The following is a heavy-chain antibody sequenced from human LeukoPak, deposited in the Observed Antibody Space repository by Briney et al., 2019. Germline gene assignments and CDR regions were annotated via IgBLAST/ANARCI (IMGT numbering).Heavy chain of an antibody. CDR3: ARWYGDYVDY. V-gene: IGHV4-39*01. Sequence: SETLSLTCTVSGGSISSSSYYWGWIRQPPGKGLEWIGSIYYSASTYYNPSLKSRVTISVDTSKNQFSLKLSSVTAADTAVYYCARWYGDYVDYWGQGTLVTVSS. CDR1: GGSISSSSYY. J-gene: IGHJ4*02. D-gene: IGHD4-17*01. CDR2: IYYSAST.